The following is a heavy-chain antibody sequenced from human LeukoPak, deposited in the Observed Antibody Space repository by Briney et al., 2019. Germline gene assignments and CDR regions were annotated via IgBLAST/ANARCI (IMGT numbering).Heavy chain of an antibody. V-gene: IGHV3-43D*03. CDR3: ARGLNWNYGWFDP. CDR2: ISWDGGST. D-gene: IGHD1-7*01. Sequence: PGGSLRLSYAASGFTFDDYAMHWVRQAPGKGLEWVSLISWDGGSTYYADSVKGRFTISRDNAKNSLYLQMNSLRAEDTAVYYCARGLNWNYGWFDPWGQGTLVTVSS. J-gene: IGHJ5*02. CDR1: GFTFDDYA.